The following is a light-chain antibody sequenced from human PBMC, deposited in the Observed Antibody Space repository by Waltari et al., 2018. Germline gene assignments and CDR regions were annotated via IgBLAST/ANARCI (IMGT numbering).Light chain of an antibody. Sequence: DLVMTQSPVTLSVTLGQSASISSTPSQTLLNTDGNIYLNWFHQMPGQSPRRLIYEVSKRDSGVPDRFRGSVSETDFTLTISGVEAEDVGVYFCMQGVRPWTFGQGTKVEIK. CDR3: MQGVRPWT. V-gene: IGKV2-30*01. CDR1: QTLLNTDGNIY. J-gene: IGKJ1*01. CDR2: EVS.